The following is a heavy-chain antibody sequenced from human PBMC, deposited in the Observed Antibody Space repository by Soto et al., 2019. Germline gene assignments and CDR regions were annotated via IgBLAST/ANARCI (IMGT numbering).Heavy chain of an antibody. Sequence: ASVKGSCKASGYTLTGYYMHWVRQAPGQGLEWMGWINPNSGGTNYAQKFQGWVTMTRDTSISTAYMELSRLRSDDTAVYYCARGSMVGAHGSGTSVFRYYYGMDVWGQGTTVTVSS. CDR3: ARGSMVGAHGSGTSVFRYYYGMDV. D-gene: IGHD3-10*01. CDR2: INPNSGGT. J-gene: IGHJ6*02. CDR1: GYTLTGYY. V-gene: IGHV1-2*04.